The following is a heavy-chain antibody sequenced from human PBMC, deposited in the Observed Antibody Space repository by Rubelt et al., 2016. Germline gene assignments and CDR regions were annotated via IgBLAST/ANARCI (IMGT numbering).Heavy chain of an antibody. CDR2: IYDSGNT. Sequence: QLQLRESGPGLVKPSETLTLTCSVGDDSFKNTSFYWAWIRQSPGRGLEWIGNIYDSGNTYYNPSLKSRVSVSIDTSKNQFTLKLSSVAATDTAVDYCARPSQGWGVKGGYFDLWGPGILVTVSS. CDR1: DDSFKNTSFY. V-gene: IGHV4-39*01. J-gene: IGHJ4*02. CDR3: ARPSQGWGVKGGYFDL. D-gene: IGHD3-10*01.